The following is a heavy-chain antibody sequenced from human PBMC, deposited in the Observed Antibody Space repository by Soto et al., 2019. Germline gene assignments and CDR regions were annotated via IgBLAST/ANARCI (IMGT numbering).Heavy chain of an antibody. CDR3: ARTSRFEY. J-gene: IGHJ4*02. Sequence: QVLLQQWGAGLLKPSETLSLTCAVYGGSFSAYYWSWIRQPPGKGLEWIGEINHSGSTNYNPSLKSRVTISVDTSKNQFSLKLSSVTAAHTAVYYCARTSRFEYWGQGTLVTVSS. D-gene: IGHD6-6*01. CDR2: INHSGST. CDR1: GGSFSAYY. V-gene: IGHV4-34*01.